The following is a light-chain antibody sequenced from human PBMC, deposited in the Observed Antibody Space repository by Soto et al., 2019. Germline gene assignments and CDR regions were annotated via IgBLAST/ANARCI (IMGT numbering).Light chain of an antibody. CDR3: QQYENLPT. Sequence: DIQMTQSPSSLSASVGDRVTITCQASQNINNYLNWYQQKPGRAPKLLIYDASNLEAGVPSRFGGSGSGTDFTFTISRLQPEDIATYYCQQYENLPTFGQGTLLEI. CDR1: QNINNY. CDR2: DAS. J-gene: IGKJ5*01. V-gene: IGKV1-33*01.